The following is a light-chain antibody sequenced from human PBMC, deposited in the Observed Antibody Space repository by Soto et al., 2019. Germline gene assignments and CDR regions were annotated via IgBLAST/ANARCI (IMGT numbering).Light chain of an antibody. CDR1: QNVRDY. CDR3: QQRSAWPLT. CDR2: DAS. J-gene: IGKJ4*01. V-gene: IGKV3-11*01. Sequence: EIVLTQSPATLSLSPGGRATLSCRASQNVRDYLAWYQHKPGRAPRLLIYDASTRATGIPARFSASGSGTDFTLSISSLEPEDIGVYYCQQRSAWPLTFGAGTKVDIK.